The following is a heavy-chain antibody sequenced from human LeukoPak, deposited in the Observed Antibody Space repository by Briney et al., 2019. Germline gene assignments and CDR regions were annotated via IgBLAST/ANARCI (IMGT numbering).Heavy chain of an antibody. CDR3: AGGTWENWFDP. Sequence: PETLSLTCTVSGGSISTYYWSWVRQPAGKGLEWIGRIHTSGSTNYNPSLKSRVTMSLDTSKNQLSLKMNSVTAADTAVYYCAGGTWENWFDPWGQGTLVTVSS. CDR2: IHTSGST. D-gene: IGHD1-26*01. V-gene: IGHV4-4*07. CDR1: GGSISTYY. J-gene: IGHJ5*02.